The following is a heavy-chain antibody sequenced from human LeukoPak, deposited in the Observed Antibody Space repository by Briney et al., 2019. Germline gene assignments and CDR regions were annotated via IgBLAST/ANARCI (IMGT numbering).Heavy chain of an antibody. J-gene: IGHJ4*02. D-gene: IGHD5-24*01. CDR1: GGSISSSSNY. CDR2: IYYSGST. Sequence: SETLCLTCSVSGGSISSSSNYWGWIRQPPGKGLEWIGSIYYSGSTYYNPSLKSRVTISVDTSKNQFSLKLSSVTAADTAVYYCARVWEMATITSDYWGQGTLVTVSS. V-gene: IGHV4-39*07. CDR3: ARVWEMATITSDY.